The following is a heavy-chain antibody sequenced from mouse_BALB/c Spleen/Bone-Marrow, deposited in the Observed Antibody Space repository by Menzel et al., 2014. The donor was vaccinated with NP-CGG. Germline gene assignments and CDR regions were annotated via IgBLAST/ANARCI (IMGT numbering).Heavy chain of an antibody. CDR3: ARNANWLFAY. CDR2: INPGRGDT. J-gene: IGHJ3*01. V-gene: IGHV1-54*01. D-gene: IGHD4-1*01. CDR1: GYAFTNYL. Sequence: VQGVESGTELVRPGTSVKVSCKASGYAFTNYLIEWVKQRPGQGLEWIGVINPGRGDTSYNEKFRGKATLTADKSSSTAYMQLSSLTADDSAVYFCARNANWLFAYWGQGTLVTVSA.